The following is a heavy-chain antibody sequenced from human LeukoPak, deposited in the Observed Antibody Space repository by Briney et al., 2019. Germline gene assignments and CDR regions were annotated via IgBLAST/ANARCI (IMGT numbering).Heavy chain of an antibody. V-gene: IGHV1-46*01. J-gene: IGHJ4*02. Sequence: ASVKVSCKASGYTFSTYYMHWVRQAPGQGLEWMGVINPSGGRTTYAQKFQGRVTMTTDTSTSTVYMQLSSLRSEDTAVYYCSRDLGGSYFDYWGQGTLVTVSA. CDR1: GYTFSTYY. CDR3: SRDLGGSYFDY. CDR2: INPSGGRT. D-gene: IGHD1-26*01.